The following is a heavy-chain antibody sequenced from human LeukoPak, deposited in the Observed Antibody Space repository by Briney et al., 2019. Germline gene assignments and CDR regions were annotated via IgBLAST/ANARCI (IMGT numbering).Heavy chain of an antibody. CDR2: IDASGNYI. CDR1: GFTFSTYN. CDR3: ARDKVVAIRAYDI. Sequence: PGGSLRLSCVASGFTFSTYNMNWVRQAPGKGLEWVSFIDASGNYIQYADSMKGRFTISRDNAQNSLFLQLNSLRVEDTAVYYCARDKVVAIRAYDIWGQGTMVTVSS. D-gene: IGHD3-22*01. J-gene: IGHJ3*02. V-gene: IGHV3-21*06.